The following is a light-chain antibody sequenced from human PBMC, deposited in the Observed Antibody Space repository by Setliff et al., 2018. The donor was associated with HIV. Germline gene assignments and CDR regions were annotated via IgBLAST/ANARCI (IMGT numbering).Light chain of an antibody. V-gene: IGLV1-40*01. CDR3: QSYDSSMSGVV. J-gene: IGLJ2*01. Sequence: QSALTQPPSVSGAPGQRVTISCTGSNSNIGAGSDVHWYQHLPGTAPKLLIFDNNNRPSGVPDRFSGSKSDTSASLAITGLQAEDEADYYCQSYDSSMSGVVFGGGTQLTVL. CDR1: NSNIGAGSD. CDR2: DNN.